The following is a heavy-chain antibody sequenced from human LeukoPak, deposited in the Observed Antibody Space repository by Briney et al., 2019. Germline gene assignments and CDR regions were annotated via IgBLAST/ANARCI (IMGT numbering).Heavy chain of an antibody. CDR2: ISSSSSYI. Sequence: GGSLRLSCAASGFAFSSYSMNWVRQAPGKGLQWVSSISSSSSYIYYADSVKGRFTISRDNAKNSLYLQMNSLRSEDMAVYYCARAYSGSYQDYWGQGTLVTVSS. CDR3: ARAYSGSYQDY. V-gene: IGHV3-21*01. J-gene: IGHJ4*02. CDR1: GFAFSSYS. D-gene: IGHD1-26*01.